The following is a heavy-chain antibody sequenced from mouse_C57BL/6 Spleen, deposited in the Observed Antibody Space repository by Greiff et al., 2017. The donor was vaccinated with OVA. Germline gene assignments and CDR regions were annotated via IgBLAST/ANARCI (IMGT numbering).Heavy chain of an antibody. CDR2: IDPSDSYT. CDR3: ARSGAGTGGFDY. V-gene: IGHV1-69*01. J-gene: IGHJ2*01. Sequence: VQLMESGAELVMPGASVKLSCKASGYTFTSYWMHWVKQRPGQGLEWIGEIDPSDSYTNYNQKFKGKSTLTVDKSSSTAYMQLSSLTSEDSAVYYCARSGAGTGGFDYWGQGTTLTVSS. CDR1: GYTFTSYW. D-gene: IGHD4-1*01.